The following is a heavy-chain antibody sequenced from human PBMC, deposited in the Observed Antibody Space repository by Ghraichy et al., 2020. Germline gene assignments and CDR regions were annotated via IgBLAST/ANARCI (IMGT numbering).Heavy chain of an antibody. CDR1: GFTFSSYS. V-gene: IGHV3-21*01. D-gene: IGHD6-13*01. J-gene: IGHJ4*02. Sequence: GGSLRLSCAASGFTFSSYSMNWVRQAPGKGLEWVSSISSSSSYIYYADSVKGRFTISRDNAKNSLYLQMNSLRAEDTAVYYCARVTGIAAAGTGGDYWGQGTLVTVSS. CDR2: ISSSSSYI. CDR3: ARVTGIAAAGTGGDY.